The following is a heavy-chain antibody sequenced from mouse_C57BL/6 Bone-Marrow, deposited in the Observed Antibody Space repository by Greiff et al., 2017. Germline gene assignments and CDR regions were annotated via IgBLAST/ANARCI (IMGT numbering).Heavy chain of an antibody. J-gene: IGHJ3*01. CDR1: GYTFTGYW. V-gene: IGHV1-9*01. Sequence: VKLMESGAELMKPGASVKLSCKATGYTFTGYWIEWVKQRPGHGLEWIGAILPGSGSTNYNEKFKGKATFTADTSSNTAYLQLSGLTTEDSAIYFCATAQATAYWGQGTLVTVSA. CDR3: ATAQATAY. D-gene: IGHD3-2*02. CDR2: ILPGSGST.